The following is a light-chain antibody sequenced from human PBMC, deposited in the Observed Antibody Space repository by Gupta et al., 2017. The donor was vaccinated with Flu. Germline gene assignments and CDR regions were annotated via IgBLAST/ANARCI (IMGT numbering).Light chain of an antibody. V-gene: IGKV1D-12*01. CDR3: QQSMSYPIT. CDR1: QDNNRW. J-gene: IGKJ4*01. CDR2: SAS. Sequence: PSYVSASVGDRVTITWRASQDNNRWLAWYQQKPGQAPKLLIDSASTLNSGVTSRFSGSGFGTEFTLTITGLQPEDSAIYYCQQSMSYPITFGGGTKVEIK.